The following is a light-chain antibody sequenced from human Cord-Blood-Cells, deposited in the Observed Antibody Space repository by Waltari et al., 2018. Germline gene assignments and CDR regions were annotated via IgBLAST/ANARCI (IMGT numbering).Light chain of an antibody. J-gene: IGLJ1*01. CDR3: CSYAGSYTYV. Sequence: QSALTQPRSVSGSPGQSVTISCTGTSSEVGRSNSVSWYQQPPGKAPKLMIYDVSKRPSGVPDCSSGSKSGNTASLTISGLQDEDEADYYCCSYAGSYTYVFGTGTKVTVL. CDR2: DVS. V-gene: IGLV2-11*01. CDR1: SSEVGRSNS.